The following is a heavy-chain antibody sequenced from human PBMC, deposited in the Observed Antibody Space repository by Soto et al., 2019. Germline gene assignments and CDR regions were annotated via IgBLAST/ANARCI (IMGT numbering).Heavy chain of an antibody. V-gene: IGHV4-31*03. J-gene: IGHJ4*02. CDR3: ARDNGYGHFDS. CDR2: MFYSGST. D-gene: IGHD5-12*01. CDR1: GASISSGRSY. Sequence: SETLSLTCTVSGASISSGRSYWSWIRQHPGKGLEWIGYMFYSGSTYYHPPLKSRVNISADTSKNQFSLRLTSVTPADTAVYYCARDNGYGHFDSWGQGTLVTVSS.